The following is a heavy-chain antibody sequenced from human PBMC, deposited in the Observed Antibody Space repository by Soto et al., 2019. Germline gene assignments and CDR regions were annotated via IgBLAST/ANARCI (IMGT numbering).Heavy chain of an antibody. Sequence: EVQLVESGGGLVKPGGSLRLSCAASGFTFSSYSMNWVRQAPGKGLEWVSSISSSSSYIYYANSVKGRFTISRDNSKNTLYLQMNSLRAEDTAVYYCAKDGPLSGATWDSYFDYWGQGTLVTVSS. D-gene: IGHD1-26*01. CDR3: AKDGPLSGATWDSYFDY. CDR2: ISSSSSYI. V-gene: IGHV3-21*04. CDR1: GFTFSSYS. J-gene: IGHJ4*02.